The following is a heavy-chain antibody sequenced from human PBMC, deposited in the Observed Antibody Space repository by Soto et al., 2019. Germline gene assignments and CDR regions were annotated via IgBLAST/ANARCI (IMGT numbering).Heavy chain of an antibody. Sequence: QVQLVQSGAEVKKPGASVKVSCKASGYTFTSYDINWVRQATGQGLEWLGWMNPNSGNTVYAQKFQGRVTMTRNTSLSTAYTELSSLRSDGTAVYYCARGQERRGFDYWGQGTLVTVSS. D-gene: IGHD2-15*01. J-gene: IGHJ4*02. CDR2: MNPNSGNT. CDR1: GYTFTSYD. CDR3: ARGQERRGFDY. V-gene: IGHV1-8*01.